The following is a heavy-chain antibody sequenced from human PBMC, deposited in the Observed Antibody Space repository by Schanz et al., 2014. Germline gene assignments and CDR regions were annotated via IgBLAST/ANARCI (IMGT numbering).Heavy chain of an antibody. CDR2: TRYDGNNK. Sequence: HVQLVESGGGVVQPGRSLRLSCAASGFTFSRYGMHWVRQAPGKGLEWVAATRYDGNNKYYVDSVKGRFTISRDNSKNTLYLQVNSLRAEDTAVYYCVRDLGGDQTDYWGQGTLVTVSS. CDR3: VRDLGGDQTDY. J-gene: IGHJ4*02. V-gene: IGHV3-33*01. D-gene: IGHD4-17*01. CDR1: GFTFSRYG.